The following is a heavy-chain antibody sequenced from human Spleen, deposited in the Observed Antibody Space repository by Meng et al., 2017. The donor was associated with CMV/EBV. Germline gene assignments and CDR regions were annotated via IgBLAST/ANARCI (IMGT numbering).Heavy chain of an antibody. CDR1: GSSISSSSYY. Sequence: ESLKISCTVSGSSISSSSYYWGWIRQPPGKGLEWIGSIYYSGSTYYNPSLKSRVTISVDTSKNQFSLKLSSVTAADTAVYYCARDGGWLQPVDYWGQGTLVTVSS. CDR2: IYYSGST. CDR3: ARDGGWLQPVDY. D-gene: IGHD5-24*01. V-gene: IGHV4-39*07. J-gene: IGHJ4*02.